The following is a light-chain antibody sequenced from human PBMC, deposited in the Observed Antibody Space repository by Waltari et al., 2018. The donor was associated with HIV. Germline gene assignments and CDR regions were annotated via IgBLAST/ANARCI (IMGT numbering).Light chain of an antibody. J-gene: IGLJ1*01. Sequence: SSELTQDPVVSVALGQTIKITCQGDRLRSFFANWYQVRPGPAPVLGVYGANRRPSGIPDRFSASNSRNTSSLSISDSQAVDEADYYCHSRDSNSDHYVFGGGTRVIV. CDR3: HSRDSNSDHYV. V-gene: IGLV3-19*01. CDR2: GAN. CDR1: RLRSFF.